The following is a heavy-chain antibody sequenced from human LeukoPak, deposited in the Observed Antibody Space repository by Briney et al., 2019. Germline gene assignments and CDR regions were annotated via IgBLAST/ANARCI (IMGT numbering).Heavy chain of an antibody. J-gene: IGHJ4*02. V-gene: IGHV3-23*01. Sequence: GGSLRLSCAASGFTFSSYAMSWVRQAPGMGLEWVSVISGGGGTTFYADSVKGRFTISRDNSKNTVYLQTNGLRAEDTAVYYCAKRDCSGGSCYSPLDYWGQGTLVTVSS. CDR3: AKRDCSGGSCYSPLDY. CDR2: ISGGGGTT. CDR1: GFTFSSYA. D-gene: IGHD2-15*01.